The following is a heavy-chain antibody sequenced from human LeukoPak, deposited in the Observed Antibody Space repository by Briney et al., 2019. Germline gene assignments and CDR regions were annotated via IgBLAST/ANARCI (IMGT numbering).Heavy chain of an antibody. J-gene: IGHJ6*02. Sequence: SETLSLTCTVSGGSISSYYWSWIRQPPGKGLEWIGYIYYSGSTNYNPSLKSRVTISVDTSKNQFSLKLSSVTAADTAVYYCARDSYYDSSGYYGLGYYYGMDVWGQGTTVTVSS. CDR2: IYYSGST. CDR1: GGSISSYY. D-gene: IGHD3-22*01. CDR3: ARDSYYDSSGYYGLGYYYGMDV. V-gene: IGHV4-59*12.